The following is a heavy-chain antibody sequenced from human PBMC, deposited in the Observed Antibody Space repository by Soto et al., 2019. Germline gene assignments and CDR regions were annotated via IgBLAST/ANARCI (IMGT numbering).Heavy chain of an antibody. CDR3: VRSEHPNWFDP. D-gene: IGHD1-26*01. V-gene: IGHV1-18*01. Sequence: ASVKVSCKAYGYTFTSYGISWVRQAPGQGLEWMGWICAYNGNTNYAQKLQGRVTMTTDTSTSTAYMELRSLRSDDTAVYYCVRSEHPNWFDPWGQGTLVTVSS. CDR2: ICAYNGNT. CDR1: GYTFTSYG. J-gene: IGHJ5*02.